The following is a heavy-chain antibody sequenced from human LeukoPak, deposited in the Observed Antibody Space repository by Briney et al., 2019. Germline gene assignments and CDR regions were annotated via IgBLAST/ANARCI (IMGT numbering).Heavy chain of an antibody. CDR2: ISWNSGTI. J-gene: IGHJ4*02. CDR1: GFTFDDYA. CDR3: AKDAYYNIRGLDY. D-gene: IGHD3-22*01. Sequence: PGGSLRLSCAASGFTFDDYAMPWVRQAPGKGLEWVSGISWNSGTIGYGDSVRGRFTISRDSAKNSLYLHMNSLRVEDTAFYYCAKDAYYNIRGLDYGGQGTLVTVSS. V-gene: IGHV3-9*01.